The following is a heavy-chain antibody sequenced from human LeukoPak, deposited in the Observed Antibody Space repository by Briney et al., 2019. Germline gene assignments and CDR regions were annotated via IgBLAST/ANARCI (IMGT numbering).Heavy chain of an antibody. CDR3: ARKPGIAATRWFDP. Sequence: SETLSLTCAVYGGSFSGYYWSWIRQPPGKGPEWIGEINHSGSTNYNPSLKSRVTISVDTSKNQFSLKLSSVTAADTAVYYCARKPGIAATRWFDPWGQGTLVTVSS. CDR1: GGSFSGYY. J-gene: IGHJ5*02. CDR2: INHSGST. D-gene: IGHD6-25*01. V-gene: IGHV4-34*01.